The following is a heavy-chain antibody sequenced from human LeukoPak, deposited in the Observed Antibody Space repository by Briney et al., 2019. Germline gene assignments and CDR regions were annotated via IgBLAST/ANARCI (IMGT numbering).Heavy chain of an antibody. J-gene: IGHJ4*02. CDR2: INQDESEK. V-gene: IGHV3-7*01. CDR1: GFIFSRYW. CDR3: ARGDGDPPTLGYCSSTSCDFDF. D-gene: IGHD2-2*01. Sequence: GGSLRLSCATSGFIFSRYWMSWVRQAPGKGLEWVANINQDESEKNYVDSVKGRFTISRDNAKNSVYLQMNSLTAEDTAVYYCARGDGDPPTLGYCSSTSCDFDFWGQGTLVTVSS.